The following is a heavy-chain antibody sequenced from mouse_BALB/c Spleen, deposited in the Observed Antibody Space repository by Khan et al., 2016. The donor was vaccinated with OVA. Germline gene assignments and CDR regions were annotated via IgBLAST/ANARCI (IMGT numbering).Heavy chain of an antibody. Sequence: EVELVESGGDLVKPGGSLKLSCAASGFTFSTYGMSWVRQTPDKRLEWVATVSTDGGYTYYPDSVKGRFTISRDNAKNTLYLQMSGLKSEDTAMFYCTRRAYYYDSEGFAYWGQETLITVSA. CDR3: TRRAYYYDSEGFAY. CDR2: VSTDGGYT. D-gene: IGHD1-1*01. V-gene: IGHV5-6*01. CDR1: GFTFSTYG. J-gene: IGHJ3*01.